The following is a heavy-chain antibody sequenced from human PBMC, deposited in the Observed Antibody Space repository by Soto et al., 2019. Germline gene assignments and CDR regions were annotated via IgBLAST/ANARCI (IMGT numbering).Heavy chain of an antibody. CDR1: GGSFSCYY. V-gene: IGHV4-34*01. CDR2: VNHSGST. D-gene: IGHD3-10*01. CDR3: VRGYGRNFDY. J-gene: IGHJ4*02. Sequence: PSETLSLTCAVYGGSFSCYYWSWIRQPPGKGLEWIGEVNHSGSTNYNPSLKSRVTISVDTSKNQFSLKLSSVTAADTAVYYCVRGYGRNFDYWGQGTLVTVSS.